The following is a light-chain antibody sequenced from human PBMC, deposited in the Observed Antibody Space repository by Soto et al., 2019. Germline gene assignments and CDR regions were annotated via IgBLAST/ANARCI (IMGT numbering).Light chain of an antibody. V-gene: IGKV1-5*01. CDR3: QQYNSYSPWT. J-gene: IGKJ1*01. CDR2: DAS. Sequence: DIQMTQSPSTLSAFVGDRVIITCRASHSVSTWLAWYQQRPGKAPQLLIYDASSLDSGVPSRFSGSGSGTEFTLTISSLQPDDFATYYCQQYNSYSPWTFGQGTKVDIK. CDR1: HSVSTW.